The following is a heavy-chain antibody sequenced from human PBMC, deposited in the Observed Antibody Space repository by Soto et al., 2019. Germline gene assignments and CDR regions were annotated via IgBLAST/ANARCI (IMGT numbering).Heavy chain of an antibody. CDR3: AGIAVVDWVFDI. J-gene: IGHJ3*02. D-gene: IGHD6-19*01. Sequence: ASVKVSCKASGYTFTSYYMHWVRQAPGQGLEWMGIINPSGGSTSYAQKFQGRVTMTRDTSTSTVYMELSSLRSEDTAVYYCAGIAVVDWVFDIGGKGTLVTGSS. CDR1: GYTFTSYY. CDR2: INPSGGST. V-gene: IGHV1-46*01.